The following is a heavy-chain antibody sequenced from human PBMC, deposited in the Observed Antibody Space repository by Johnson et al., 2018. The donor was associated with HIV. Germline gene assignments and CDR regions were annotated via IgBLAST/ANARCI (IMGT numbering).Heavy chain of an antibody. CDR1: GFTFSDYA. V-gene: IGHV3-30*14. J-gene: IGHJ3*01. Sequence: VLLLESGGGVVQPGRSLRLSCAASGFTFSDYAIHWVRQAPGKGLEWVAVTSYDGSNKYYADSVKGRFTISRDNSKNTLYLQMNRLRAEDTAVYYCARAYYDSRGYYPHAFHVWGQGTVVTVSS. CDR3: ARAYYDSRGYYPHAFHV. CDR2: TSYDGSNK. D-gene: IGHD3-22*01.